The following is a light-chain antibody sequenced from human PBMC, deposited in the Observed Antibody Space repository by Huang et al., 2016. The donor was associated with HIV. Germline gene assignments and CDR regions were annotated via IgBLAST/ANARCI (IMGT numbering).Light chain of an antibody. J-gene: IGKJ1*01. Sequence: EIVLTQSPGILSLSPGESATLSCRASQSVFNKNYLAWDQQKPGQAPRLLIFGASSTATGISDRFRGSGSGTDFTLTISRLEPEDFAVYYCQQYGSSLAFGPGTKVEIK. CDR2: GAS. V-gene: IGKV3-20*01. CDR1: QSVFNKNY. CDR3: QQYGSSLA.